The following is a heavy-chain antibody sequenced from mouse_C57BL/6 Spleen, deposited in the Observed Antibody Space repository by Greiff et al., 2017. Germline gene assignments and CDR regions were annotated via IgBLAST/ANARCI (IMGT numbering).Heavy chain of an antibody. CDR3: ARERRDGLYYFDY. Sequence: EVQRVESGGGLVKPGGSLKLSCAASGFTFSSYAMSWVRQTPEKRLEWVATISDGGSYTYYPDNVKGRFTISRDNAKNNLYLQMSHLKSEDTAMYYCARERRDGLYYFDYWGQGTTLTVSS. CDR1: GFTFSSYA. CDR2: ISDGGSYT. J-gene: IGHJ2*01. V-gene: IGHV5-4*01. D-gene: IGHD2-3*01.